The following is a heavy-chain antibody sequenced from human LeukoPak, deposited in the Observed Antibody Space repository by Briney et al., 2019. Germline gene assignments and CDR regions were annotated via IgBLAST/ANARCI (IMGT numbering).Heavy chain of an antibody. CDR1: GFTFTDYY. CDR2: VTTSGTTI. D-gene: IGHD1-26*01. Sequence: GGSLRLSCAASGFTFTDYYMSWIRQAPGKGLEWVSYVTTSGTTIYYADSVKGRFTISRDNAKNSLYQQMDSLRAEDTAVYYCARGGGGATDDWGQGTLVTVSS. J-gene: IGHJ4*02. V-gene: IGHV3-11*04. CDR3: ARGGGGATDD.